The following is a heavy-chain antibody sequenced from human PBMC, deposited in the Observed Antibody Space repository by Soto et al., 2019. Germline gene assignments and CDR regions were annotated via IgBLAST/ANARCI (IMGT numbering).Heavy chain of an antibody. CDR3: AREDCSGGSCYSGY. D-gene: IGHD2-15*01. CDR2: ISYDGSNK. CDR1: GFTFSSYA. Sequence: GGSLRLSCAASGFTFSSYAMHWVRQAPGKGLEWVAVISYDGSNKYYADSVKGRFTISRDNSKNTLYLQMNSLRAEDTAVYYCAREDCSGGSCYSGYWGQGTLVTVSS. V-gene: IGHV3-30-3*01. J-gene: IGHJ4*02.